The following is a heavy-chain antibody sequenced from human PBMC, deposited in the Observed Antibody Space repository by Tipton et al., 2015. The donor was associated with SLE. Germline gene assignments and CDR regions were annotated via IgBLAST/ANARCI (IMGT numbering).Heavy chain of an antibody. J-gene: IGHJ4*02. V-gene: IGHV4-39*07. CDR2: IYYSGST. CDR1: GGSVSSSSYY. Sequence: LRLSCTVSGGSVSSSSYYWGWIRQPPGKGLEWIGSIYYSGSTYYNPSLKSRVTISVDTSKNQFSLKLSSVTAADTAVYYCAKALGSSSWLDYWGQGTLVTVSS. D-gene: IGHD6-13*01. CDR3: AKALGSSSWLDY.